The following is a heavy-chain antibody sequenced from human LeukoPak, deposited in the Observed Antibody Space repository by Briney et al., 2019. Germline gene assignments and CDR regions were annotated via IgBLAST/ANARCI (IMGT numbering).Heavy chain of an antibody. CDR3: LGIGGAFDI. V-gene: IGHV1-24*01. J-gene: IGHJ3*02. CDR2: FYPEDGET. CDR1: GYTLTELS. D-gene: IGHD7-27*01. Sequence: GASVKVSCKVSGYTLTELSMHWVRQAPGKGLEWMGGFYPEDGETIYAQKFQGRVTMTEDTSTDTAYMELSSLRSEDPAVYYCLGIGGAFDIWGQGTMVTVSS.